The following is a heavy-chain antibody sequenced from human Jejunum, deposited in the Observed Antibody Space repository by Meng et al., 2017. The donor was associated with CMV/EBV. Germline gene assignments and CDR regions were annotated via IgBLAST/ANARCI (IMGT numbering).Heavy chain of an antibody. CDR2: INGGNGKT. J-gene: IGHJ4*02. CDR1: GYTFTSYA. V-gene: IGHV1-3*01. Sequence: VHCVDLWAEVKKARDSVNGYCNASGYTFTSYAIDWVRQAPGQRLEWMGWINGGNGKTKYTQKFQGRVTITRDTSASTAYMELSSLRSEDTAVYYCARDVVVPAALTVRIDYWGQGTLVTVSS. CDR3: ARDVVVPAALTVRIDY. D-gene: IGHD2-2*01.